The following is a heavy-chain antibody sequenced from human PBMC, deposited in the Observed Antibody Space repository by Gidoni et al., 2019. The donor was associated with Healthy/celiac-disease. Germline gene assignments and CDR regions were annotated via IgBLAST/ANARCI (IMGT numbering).Heavy chain of an antibody. D-gene: IGHD2-2*02. Sequence: AEVKKPGASVKVSCKASGYTFTSYYMHWVRQAPGQGLEWMGIINPSGGSTSYAQKFQGRVTMTRDTSTSTVYMELSSLRSEDTAVYYCARRDCSSTSCYTDYYYYGMDVWGQGTTVTVSS. CDR1: GYTFTSYY. CDR2: INPSGGST. V-gene: IGHV1-46*01. CDR3: ARRDCSSTSCYTDYYYYGMDV. J-gene: IGHJ6*02.